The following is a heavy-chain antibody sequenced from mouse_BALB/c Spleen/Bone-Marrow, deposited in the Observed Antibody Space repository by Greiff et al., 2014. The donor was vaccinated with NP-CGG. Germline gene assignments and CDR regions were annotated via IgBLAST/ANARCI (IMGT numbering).Heavy chain of an antibody. V-gene: IGHV14-3*02. Sequence: EVHLVESGAELVKPGASVKLSCTASGFNIKDTYMHWVKQRPEQGLEWIGRIDPANGNTKYDPKFQGKATITADTSSNTAYLQLSSLTSEDTAVYYCARIYYRYDVLWFAYWGQGTLVTVSA. CDR2: IDPANGNT. CDR3: ARIYYRYDVLWFAY. D-gene: IGHD2-14*01. J-gene: IGHJ3*01. CDR1: GFNIKDTY.